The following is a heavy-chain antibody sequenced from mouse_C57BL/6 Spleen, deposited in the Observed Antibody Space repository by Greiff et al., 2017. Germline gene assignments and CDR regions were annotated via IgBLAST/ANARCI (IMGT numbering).Heavy chain of an antibody. V-gene: IGHV5-12*01. CDR3: ARQEDPKLGSFAY. CDR1: GFTFSDYY. CDR2: ISNGGGST. D-gene: IGHD4-1*01. J-gene: IGHJ3*01. Sequence: EVMLVESGGGLVQPGGSLKLSCAASGFTFSDYYMYWVRQTPEKRLEWVAYISNGGGSTYYPDTVKGRFTISRDNAKNTLYLQMSRLKSEDTAMYYCARQEDPKLGSFAYWGQGTLVTVSA.